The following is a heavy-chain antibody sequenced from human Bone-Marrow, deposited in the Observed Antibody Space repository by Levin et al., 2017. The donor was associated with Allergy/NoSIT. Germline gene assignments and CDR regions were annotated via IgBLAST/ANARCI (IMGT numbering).Heavy chain of an antibody. CDR3: ARDDLGYSNYYYGMDV. V-gene: IGHV4-38-2*02. Sequence: SETLSLTCAVSGYSISSGYYWGWIRQPPGKGLEWIGSIYHSGSTYYNPSLKSRVTISVDTSKNQFSLKLSSVTAADTAVYYCARDDLGYSNYYYGMDVWGQGTTVTVSS. CDR1: GYSISSGYY. J-gene: IGHJ6*02. D-gene: IGHD4-11*01. CDR2: IYHSGST.